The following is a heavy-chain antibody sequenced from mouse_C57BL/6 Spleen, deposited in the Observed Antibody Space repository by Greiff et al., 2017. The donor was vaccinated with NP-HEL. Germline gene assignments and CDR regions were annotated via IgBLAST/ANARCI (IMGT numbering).Heavy chain of an antibody. CDR2: INYDGSST. CDR3: ARGLYFDY. Sequence: EVQRVDSEGGLVQPGSSMKLSCTASGFTFSDYYMAWVRQVPEKGLEWVANINYDGSSTYYLDSLKSRFIISRDNAKNILYLQMSSLKSEDTATYYCARGLYFDYWGQGTTLTVSS. CDR1: GFTFSDYY. J-gene: IGHJ2*01. V-gene: IGHV5-16*01. D-gene: IGHD2-4*01.